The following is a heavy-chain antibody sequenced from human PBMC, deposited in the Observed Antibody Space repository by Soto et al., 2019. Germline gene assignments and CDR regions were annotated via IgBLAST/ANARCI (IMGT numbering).Heavy chain of an antibody. J-gene: IGHJ4*02. Sequence: GGSLRLSCAASGFTFTNYGMHWVRQAPGKGLEWVAVIWYDGSNKYYADSVKGRFTISKDNSQNTLYLEMNNLRAEDTAVYYCARSREFDYWSQGTLVTVSS. CDR3: ARSREFDY. CDR1: GFTFTNYG. CDR2: IWYDGSNK. V-gene: IGHV3-33*01.